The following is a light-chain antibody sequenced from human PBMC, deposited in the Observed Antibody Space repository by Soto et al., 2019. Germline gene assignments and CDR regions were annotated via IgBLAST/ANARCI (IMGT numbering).Light chain of an antibody. Sequence: QSALTQPPSVSGAPGQRVTISCTGSSSNIGAGYDVHWYQQLPGTAPKLLIYGNSNRPSGVPDRFSGSKSGTSASLAITGLQAEDEADYYCQSYDGSLRGLVVFGGGTKLTVL. CDR2: GNS. J-gene: IGLJ2*01. V-gene: IGLV1-40*01. CDR1: SSNIGAGYD. CDR3: QSYDGSLRGLVV.